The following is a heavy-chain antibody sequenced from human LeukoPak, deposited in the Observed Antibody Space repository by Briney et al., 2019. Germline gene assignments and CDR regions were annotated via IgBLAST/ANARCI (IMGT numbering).Heavy chain of an antibody. V-gene: IGHV4-59*01. CDR1: GGSINYYY. Sequence: SETLSLTCTVSGGSINYYYWSWIRQPPGRGLEWIGYIYATGSTDYNPSLKSRVTIPVDTSKNQFSLELRSVTAADTAVYYCAKQKGLDPWGQGTLVTVSS. D-gene: IGHD1/OR15-1a*01. CDR2: IYATGST. CDR3: AKQKGLDP. J-gene: IGHJ5*02.